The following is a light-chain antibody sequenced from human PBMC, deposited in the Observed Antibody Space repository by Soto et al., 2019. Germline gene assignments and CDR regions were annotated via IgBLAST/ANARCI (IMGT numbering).Light chain of an antibody. J-gene: IGKJ2*01. V-gene: IGKV3-20*01. CDR3: HKYATPSYT. CDR2: GAF. Sequence: EIVLTQSPGTLSLSPGERASLSCRASQSVSSNSLAWYQHKPGQPPRLIISGAFNRATAIPDRFSGSGSETEFTLTISRLEPEDFAVYYCHKYATPSYTFGQGTKLEI. CDR1: QSVSSNS.